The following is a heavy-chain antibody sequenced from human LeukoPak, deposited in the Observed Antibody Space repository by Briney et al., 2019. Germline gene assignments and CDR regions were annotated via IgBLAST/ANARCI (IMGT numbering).Heavy chain of an antibody. J-gene: IGHJ5*02. CDR1: GYTFTSYG. D-gene: IGHD3-22*01. Sequence: GASVKVSCKASGYTFTSYGISWVRQAPGQGLEWMGWISAYNGNTNYAQKLQGRVTMTTDTSTSTAYMELRSLRSDDTAVYYCARDAFPRGSSGYYPDWFDPWGQGTLVTVSS. CDR3: ARDAFPRGSSGYYPDWFDP. V-gene: IGHV1-18*01. CDR2: ISAYNGNT.